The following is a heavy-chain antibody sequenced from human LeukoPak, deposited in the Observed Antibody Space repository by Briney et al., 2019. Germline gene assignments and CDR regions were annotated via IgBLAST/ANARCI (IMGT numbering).Heavy chain of an antibody. Sequence: SVKVSCNASGGTFRTYAISWVRQAPGQGLEWMGRIIPIFGIANYAQKFQGRVTITADKSTSTAYMELSSLRSEDTAVYYCARLGVDCSSTSCFPVPWGQGTLVTVSS. CDR1: GGTFRTYA. V-gene: IGHV1-69*04. CDR3: ARLGVDCSSTSCFPVP. D-gene: IGHD2-2*01. J-gene: IGHJ5*02. CDR2: IIPIFGIA.